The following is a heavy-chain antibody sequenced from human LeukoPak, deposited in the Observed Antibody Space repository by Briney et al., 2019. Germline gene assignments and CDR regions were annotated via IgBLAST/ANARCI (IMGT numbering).Heavy chain of an antibody. V-gene: IGHV4-59*01. J-gene: IGHJ4*02. D-gene: IGHD2-15*01. Sequence: SETLSLTCTVSGRSISTYYWSWLRQPPGKGLEWIGYYSGNTNYNPSLKSRVTISVDTSKNQFSLKLSSVTAADTALYYCARHYCSGGSCYLGFDYWGQGTLVTVSS. CDR3: ARHYCSGGSCYLGFDY. CDR1: GRSISTYY. CDR2: YSGNT.